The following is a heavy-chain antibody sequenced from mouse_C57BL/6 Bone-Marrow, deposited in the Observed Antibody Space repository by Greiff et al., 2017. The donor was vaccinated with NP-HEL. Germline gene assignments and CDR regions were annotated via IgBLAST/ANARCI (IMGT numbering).Heavy chain of an antibody. CDR3: AREKSYWAWFAY. CDR2: IYPRSGNT. Sequence: VQLQQSGAELARPGASVKLSCKASGYTFTSYGISWVKQRTGQGLEWIGEIYPRSGNTYYNEKFKGKATLTADKSSSTAYMELRSLTSEDSAVYFCAREKSYWAWFAYWGKGTLVTVSA. J-gene: IGHJ3*01. V-gene: IGHV1-81*01. D-gene: IGHD2-10*01. CDR1: GYTFTSYG.